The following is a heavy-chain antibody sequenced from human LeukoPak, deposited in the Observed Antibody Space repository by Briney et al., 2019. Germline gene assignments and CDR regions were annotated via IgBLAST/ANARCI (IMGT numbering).Heavy chain of an antibody. CDR3: ARDALPAVRHNQNWLDS. CDR2: IWYDGGNK. V-gene: IGHV3-33*08. CDR1: GFTFSSYG. D-gene: IGHD2-2*01. J-gene: IGHJ5*01. Sequence: PGGSLRLSCAASGFTFSSYGMHWVRQAPGKGLEWVAVIWYDGGNKYYADSVKGRFTISRDNSKNTLYLQMNSLRAEDTAVYYCARDALPAVRHNQNWLDSWGQGTLVTVSS.